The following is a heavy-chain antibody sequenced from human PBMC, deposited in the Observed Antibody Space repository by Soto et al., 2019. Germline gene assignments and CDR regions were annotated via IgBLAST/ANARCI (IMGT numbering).Heavy chain of an antibody. V-gene: IGHV3-30*03. Sequence: QVQLVESGGGVVQPGRSLRLSCAASGFTFSSYAMHWVRQAPGKGLEWGALISYDGSNKYYADSVKGRFTISRDNSKETVYMEMKSLRTEDTAVYYCARVEAVAVTWWYFDLWGRGTLVTVSS. CDR2: ISYDGSNK. CDR3: ARVEAVAVTWWYFDL. D-gene: IGHD6-19*01. J-gene: IGHJ2*01. CDR1: GFTFSSYA.